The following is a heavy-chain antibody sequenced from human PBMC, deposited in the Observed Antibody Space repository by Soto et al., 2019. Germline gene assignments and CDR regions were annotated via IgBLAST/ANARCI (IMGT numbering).Heavy chain of an antibody. CDR3: AHAGDYDLLTFDH. V-gene: IGHV2-5*02. J-gene: IGHJ4*02. CDR2: IYWDDDK. D-gene: IGHD4-17*01. Sequence: QITLKESGPTLVRPAQTLTLTCDFSGFSLSTYDMGVAWIRQPPGKALEWLALIYWDDDKRYSPSLKDRLTISKDNSSNQVVLTITNMDPGYTATYFCAHAGDYDLLTFDHWGPGTLVTVSS. CDR1: GFSLSTYDMG.